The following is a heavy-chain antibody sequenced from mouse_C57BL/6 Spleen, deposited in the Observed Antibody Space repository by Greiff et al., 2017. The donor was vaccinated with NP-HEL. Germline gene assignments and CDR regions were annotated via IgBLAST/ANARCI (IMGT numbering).Heavy chain of an antibody. CDR3: ARRGGFITTVVEGYFDY. CDR1: GYSFTDYN. V-gene: IGHV1-39*01. CDR2: INPNYGTT. J-gene: IGHJ2*01. Sequence: QLQESGPELVKPGASVKISCKASGYSFTDYNMNWVKQSNGKSLEWIGVINPNYGTTSYNQKFKGKATLTVDQSSSTAYMQLNSLTSEDSAVYYCARRGGFITTVVEGYFDYWGQGTTLTVSS. D-gene: IGHD1-1*01.